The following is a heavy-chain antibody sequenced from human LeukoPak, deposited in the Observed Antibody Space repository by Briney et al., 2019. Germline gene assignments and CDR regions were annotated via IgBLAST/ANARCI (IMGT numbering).Heavy chain of an antibody. Sequence: SETLSLTCTVSGGSISSYYWSWIRQPPGKGLEWIGYISYSGNTNYNPSLPSRVTISADTSKNQFSLKLSSVTAADTAVYYCARAGGYNSPFGYWGQGTLVTVSS. CDR3: ARAGGYNSPFGY. CDR2: ISYSGNT. CDR1: GGSISSYY. D-gene: IGHD5-24*01. V-gene: IGHV4-59*01. J-gene: IGHJ4*02.